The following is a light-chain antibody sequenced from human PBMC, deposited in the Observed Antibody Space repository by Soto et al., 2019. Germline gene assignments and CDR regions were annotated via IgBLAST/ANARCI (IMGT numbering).Light chain of an antibody. CDR1: QSISSW. J-gene: IGKJ4*01. CDR2: DAS. CDR3: QHLT. Sequence: DIQMTQSPSTLSASVGDRVTITCRASQSISSWLAWYQQKPGKAPKLLIYDASSLESGVPSRFSGSGSGTEFTLTISSLQPDDFATYYCQHLTFDGGTKVEIK. V-gene: IGKV1-5*01.